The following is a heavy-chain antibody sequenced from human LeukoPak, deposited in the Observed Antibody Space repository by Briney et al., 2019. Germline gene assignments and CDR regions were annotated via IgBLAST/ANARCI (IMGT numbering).Heavy chain of an antibody. J-gene: IGHJ4*02. V-gene: IGHV3-23*01. D-gene: IGHD4-17*01. CDR3: ANLRTTVTSGMDF. CDR2: ISGSGGVT. CDR1: GFTFNTYA. Sequence: PGGSLRLSCAASGFTFNTYAMSWVRQAPGKGLEWVSDISGSGGVTYYAHSVKGRFTTSRDNSKNTLYLQMHSLRVEDTALYYFANLRTTVTSGMDFWGQGTLVTVSS.